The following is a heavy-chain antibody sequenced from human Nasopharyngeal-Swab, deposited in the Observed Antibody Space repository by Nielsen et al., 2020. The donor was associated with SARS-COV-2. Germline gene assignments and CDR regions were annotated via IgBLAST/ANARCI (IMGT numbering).Heavy chain of an antibody. J-gene: IGHJ4*02. D-gene: IGHD1-14*01. CDR2: ISFDGSTI. CDR3: AKKGGTGVDRQLDY. Sequence: GGALKISCAASGFTFKKYGMDWVRQAPGKGLEWVAVISFDGSTIYYEDSVKGRFTISRDNSKNTCNLQMNSLRVEDTAIYYCAKKGGTGVDRQLDYWGQGTLVTVSS. V-gene: IGHV3-30*18. CDR1: GFTFKKYG.